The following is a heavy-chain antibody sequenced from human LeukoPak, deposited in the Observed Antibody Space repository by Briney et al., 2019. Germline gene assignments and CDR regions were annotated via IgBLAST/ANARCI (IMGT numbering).Heavy chain of an antibody. CDR1: GFTFTSYA. CDR2: INAGTGHT. D-gene: IGHD3-22*01. J-gene: IGHJ4*02. Sequence: ASVKVSCKASGFTFTSYAIHWVRQVPGQRLEWMRWINAGTGHTKYSQKLQGGVTFTIDTSASTAYMELTSLRSEDMAVFYCASGSYYDATYAFDSWGQGTLVTVSS. V-gene: IGHV1-3*01. CDR3: ASGSYYDATYAFDS.